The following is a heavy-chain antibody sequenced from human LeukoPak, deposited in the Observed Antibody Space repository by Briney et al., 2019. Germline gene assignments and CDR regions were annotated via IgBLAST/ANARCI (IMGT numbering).Heavy chain of an antibody. Sequence: PGGSLRLSCAASGFTFSSYAMSWVRQAPGKGLEWVSAISGSGGSTYYADSVKGRFTISRDNSKNTLYLQMNSLRAEDTAVYYCVKGKLDSSGYYYDYWGQGTLVTVSS. CDR3: VKGKLDSSGYYYDY. J-gene: IGHJ4*02. D-gene: IGHD3-22*01. V-gene: IGHV3-23*01. CDR1: GFTFSSYA. CDR2: ISGSGGST.